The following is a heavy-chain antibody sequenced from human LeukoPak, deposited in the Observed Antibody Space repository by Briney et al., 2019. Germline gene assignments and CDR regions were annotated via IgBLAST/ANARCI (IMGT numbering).Heavy chain of an antibody. D-gene: IGHD6-19*01. Sequence: SETLSLTCAVYGGSFSGYYWSWIRQPPGKGLEWIGEINHSGSTNYNPSLKSRVTISVDTSKNQFSLKLSSVTAADTAVYYCARVRAVGGTFYWGQGTLVTVSS. V-gene: IGHV4-34*01. CDR3: ARVRAVGGTFY. CDR2: INHSGST. J-gene: IGHJ4*02. CDR1: GGSFSGYY.